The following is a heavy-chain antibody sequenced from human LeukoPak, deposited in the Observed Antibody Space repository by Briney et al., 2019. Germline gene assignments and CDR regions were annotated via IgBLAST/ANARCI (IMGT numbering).Heavy chain of an antibody. CDR1: GFTFSTYW. CDR3: AQDRAWIEFYF. V-gene: IGHV3-74*01. D-gene: IGHD5-12*01. J-gene: IGHJ4*02. Sequence: GGSLRLSCAASGFTFSTYWMHWVRQAPETGLVWVSRIKSDGSSTTYADSVKGRFTISRDNSKNTMYLQMNSLRAEDTAVYYCAQDRAWIEFYFWGQGTLVTVSS. CDR2: IKSDGSST.